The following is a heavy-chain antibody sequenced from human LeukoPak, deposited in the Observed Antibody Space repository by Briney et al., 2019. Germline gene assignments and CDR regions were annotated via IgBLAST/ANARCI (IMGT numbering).Heavy chain of an antibody. Sequence: RASETLSLTCTVSGDSVSSGSYYWSWIRQPPGKGLEWIGYTHYSGSTDYNPSLRSRVTISVDTSKNQFSLRLSSVTAADTAMYYCARTYSSGWFDPWGQGTLVTVSS. CDR2: THYSGST. J-gene: IGHJ5*02. D-gene: IGHD6-19*01. CDR1: GDSVSSGSYY. V-gene: IGHV4-61*01. CDR3: ARTYSSGWFDP.